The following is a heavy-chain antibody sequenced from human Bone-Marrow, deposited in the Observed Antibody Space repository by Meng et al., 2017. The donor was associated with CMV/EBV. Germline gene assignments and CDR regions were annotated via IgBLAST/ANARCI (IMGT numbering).Heavy chain of an antibody. CDR1: YY. D-gene: IGHD4-17*01. J-gene: IGHJ6*02. V-gene: IGHV4-34*01. CDR3: ARGRRMATVTKRPRGYYYGMDV. Sequence: YYWSWSRQPPGKGLEWIGEINHSGSTNYNPSLKSRVTISVDTSKNQFSLKLSSVTAADTAVYYCARGRRMATVTKRPRGYYYGMDVWGQGTTVTVSS. CDR2: INHSGST.